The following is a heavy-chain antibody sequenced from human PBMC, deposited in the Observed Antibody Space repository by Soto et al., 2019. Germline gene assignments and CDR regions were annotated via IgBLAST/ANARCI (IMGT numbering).Heavy chain of an antibody. CDR2: INHSGST. CDR3: ARARAAGNFDY. J-gene: IGHJ4*02. Sequence: QVQLQQWGAGLLKPSETLSLTCAVYGGSFRGYYWSWIRQPPGKGLEWIGEINHSGSTNYNPSLKSRVTISVDTSKNQFSLKLSSVTAADTAVYYCARARAAGNFDYWGQGTLVTVSS. CDR1: GGSFRGYY. V-gene: IGHV4-34*01. D-gene: IGHD6-13*01.